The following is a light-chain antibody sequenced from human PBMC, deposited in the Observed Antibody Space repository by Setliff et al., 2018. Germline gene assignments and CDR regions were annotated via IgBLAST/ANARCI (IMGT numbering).Light chain of an antibody. CDR3: SSYTSSSTLDV. V-gene: IGLV2-14*01. J-gene: IGLJ1*01. CDR2: EVS. Sequence: ALAQPASVSGSPGQSITISCTGTSSDVGGYNYVSWYQQHPGKAPKLMIYEVSNRPSGVSNRFSGSKSGNTASLTISGLQAEDEADYYCSSYTSSSTLDVFGTGTKVTVL. CDR1: SSDVGGYNY.